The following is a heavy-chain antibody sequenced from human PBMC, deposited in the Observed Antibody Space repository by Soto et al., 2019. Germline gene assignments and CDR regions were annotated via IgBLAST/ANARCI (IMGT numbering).Heavy chain of an antibody. D-gene: IGHD3-10*01. Sequence: PSETLSLTCTVSGVSISSGGYYWSWIRQHPGKGLEWIGYIYYSGSTYYNPSLKSRVTISVDTSKNQFSLKLSSVTAADTAVYYCARGYGVRGVIIIPGAFDIWGQGTMVTVSS. V-gene: IGHV4-31*03. CDR2: IYYSGST. CDR3: ARGYGVRGVIIIPGAFDI. CDR1: GVSISSGGYY. J-gene: IGHJ3*02.